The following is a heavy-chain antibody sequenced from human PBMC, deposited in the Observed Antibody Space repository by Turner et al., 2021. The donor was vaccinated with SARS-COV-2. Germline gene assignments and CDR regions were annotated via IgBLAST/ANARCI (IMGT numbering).Heavy chain of an antibody. CDR3: ARLMDTAMGYNGMDV. CDR1: GGSISSRTYN. V-gene: IGHV4-39*01. Sequence: QLQLQESGPGLLKPPETLSLTSSVAGGSISSRTYNWGWIRQPPGKGLEWIGNIDYSGIIYYNPSRKSRVTISVDTSKNQFSLKLSSVTAADTAVDYCARLMDTAMGYNGMDVWGKGTTVTVSS. D-gene: IGHD5-18*01. CDR2: IDYSGII. J-gene: IGHJ6*04.